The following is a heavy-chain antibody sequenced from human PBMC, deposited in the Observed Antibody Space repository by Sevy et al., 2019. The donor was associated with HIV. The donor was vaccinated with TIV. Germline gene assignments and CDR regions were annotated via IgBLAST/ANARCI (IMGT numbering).Heavy chain of an antibody. J-gene: IGHJ6*02. D-gene: IGHD4-17*01. CDR2: ISFNGGNK. V-gene: IGHV3-30-3*01. Sequence: GGSLRLSCAASGFPFTTYAVHWVRQAPGKGLEWLAVISFNGGNKFYADSVRGRFTISRDNSENTMYLQMNSLRAEDTAVYYCARDDKRLYGDYGGENYYYYGMDVWGQGTTVTVSS. CDR1: GFPFTTYA. CDR3: ARDDKRLYGDYGGENYYYYGMDV.